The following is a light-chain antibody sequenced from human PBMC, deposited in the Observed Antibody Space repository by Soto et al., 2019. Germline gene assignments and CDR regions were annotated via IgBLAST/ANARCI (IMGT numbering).Light chain of an antibody. Sequence: EIVMTQSPATLSVSPGEGATLSCRASQSLSSSLAWYQQKPGQAPRLLIYGASTRATGIPARFSGSGSGTEVTLTISSLQSEDFAVYYCQQYKNWPPITFGQGTRLEIK. CDR3: QQYKNWPPIT. CDR1: QSLSSS. J-gene: IGKJ5*01. CDR2: GAS. V-gene: IGKV3-15*01.